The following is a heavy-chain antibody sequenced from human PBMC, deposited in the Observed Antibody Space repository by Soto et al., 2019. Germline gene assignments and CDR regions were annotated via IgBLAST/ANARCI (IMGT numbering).Heavy chain of an antibody. J-gene: IGHJ4*02. CDR3: VRTYDYDSRGSYPPY. Sequence: PGGSLRLSCAASGFTFSDYYMSWIRQAPGKGLEWVSYISSRSSTIFYADSVKGRFTISRDNSKNTLYLQMNSLRAEDTAVYYCVRTYDYDSRGSYPPYWGQGTLVTVSS. D-gene: IGHD3-22*01. CDR1: GFTFSDYY. V-gene: IGHV3-11*04. CDR2: ISSRSSTI.